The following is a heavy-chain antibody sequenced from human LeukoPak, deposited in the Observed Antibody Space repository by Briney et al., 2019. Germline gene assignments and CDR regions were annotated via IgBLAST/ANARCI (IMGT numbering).Heavy chain of an antibody. V-gene: IGHV3-23*01. Sequence: GGSLRLSCAASGFTFSSYSMSWVRQAPGKGLEWVSAISGSGGGTYYADSVKGRFTISRDNSKTTLYLQMNSLRAEDTAVYYCAKQDTDLNYFDYWGQGTLVTVSS. D-gene: IGHD3-3*01. CDR3: AKQDTDLNYFDY. CDR2: ISGSGGGT. CDR1: GFTFSSYS. J-gene: IGHJ4*02.